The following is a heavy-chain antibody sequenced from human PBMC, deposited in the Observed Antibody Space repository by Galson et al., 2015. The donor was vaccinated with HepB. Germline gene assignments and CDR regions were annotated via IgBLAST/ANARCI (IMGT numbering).Heavy chain of an antibody. J-gene: IGHJ4*02. CDR2: ICISYSII. CDR1: GFTFSDYC. CDR3: ARTLAAVGGAYFDY. D-gene: IGHD6-13*01. V-gene: IGHV3-11*04. Sequence: SLRLSCAASGFTFSDYCMSWIRQAPGKGLEWVSYICISYSIIYYADSVKGRFTISRDNVKNSLYLQMNILRAEDTAVYYCARTLAAVGGAYFDYWGRGTLVTVSS.